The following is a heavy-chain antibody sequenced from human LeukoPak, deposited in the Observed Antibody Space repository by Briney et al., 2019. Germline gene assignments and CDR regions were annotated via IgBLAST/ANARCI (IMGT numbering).Heavy chain of an antibody. Sequence: GGSLRLSCAASGFTFRSYAMHWVRQAPGKGLEWVAVISYDGSNKYYADSVKGRFTISRDNSKNTLYLQMNSLRAEDTAVYYCARDGYCSGGSCYGAFDIWGQGTMVTVSS. CDR3: ARDGYCSGGSCYGAFDI. J-gene: IGHJ3*02. V-gene: IGHV3-30*04. CDR2: ISYDGSNK. D-gene: IGHD2-15*01. CDR1: GFTFRSYA.